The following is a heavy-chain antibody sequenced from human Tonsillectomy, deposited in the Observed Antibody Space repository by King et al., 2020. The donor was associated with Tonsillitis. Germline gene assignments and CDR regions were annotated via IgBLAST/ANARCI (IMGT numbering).Heavy chain of an antibody. V-gene: IGHV3-33*08. J-gene: IGHJ4*02. CDR3: SRDLDY. CDR2: VSYDGRNK. CDR1: GFTFRRYD. Sequence: VQLVESGGGVVQPGRSQRLSCAASGFTFRRYDMHWVRQAPGKGLEWVAVVSYDGRNKYYADSMKGRFTIFRDNSKNTLYLQMNSLRVDDTAVYYCSRDLDYWGQGTLVTVSS.